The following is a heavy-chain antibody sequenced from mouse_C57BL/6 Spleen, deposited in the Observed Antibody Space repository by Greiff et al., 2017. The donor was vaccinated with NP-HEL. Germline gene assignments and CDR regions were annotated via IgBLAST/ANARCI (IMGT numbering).Heavy chain of an antibody. J-gene: IGHJ4*01. Sequence: VKLVESGPGLVAPSQSLSITCTVSGFSLTSYGVSWVRQPPGKGLEWLGVIWGDGSTNYHSALISRLSISKDNSKSQVFLKLNSLQTDDTATYYCAKSFFITTVVAAEDYYAMDYWGQGTSVTVSS. CDR1: GFSLTSYG. V-gene: IGHV2-3*01. CDR2: IWGDGST. CDR3: AKSFFITTVVAAEDYYAMDY. D-gene: IGHD1-1*01.